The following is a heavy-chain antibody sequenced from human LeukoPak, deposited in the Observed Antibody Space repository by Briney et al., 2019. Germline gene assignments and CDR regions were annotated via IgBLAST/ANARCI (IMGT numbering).Heavy chain of an antibody. V-gene: IGHV3-7*01. Sequence: PGGSLRLSCAASGFTFSSYWMSWVRQAPGKGLEWVANIKQDGSEKYYVDSVKGRFTISRDNAKNSLYLRMNSLRAEDTAVYYCARLSYASAAGTDYDYWGQGTLVTVSS. D-gene: IGHD6-13*01. J-gene: IGHJ4*02. CDR3: ARLSYASAAGTDYDY. CDR2: IKQDGSEK. CDR1: GFTFSSYW.